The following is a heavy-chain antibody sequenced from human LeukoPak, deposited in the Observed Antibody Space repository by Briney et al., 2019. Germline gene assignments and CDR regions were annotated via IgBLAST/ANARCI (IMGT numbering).Heavy chain of an antibody. CDR2: INHSGST. Sequence: SETLSLTCAVYGGSFSGYYWSWIRQPPGKGLEWIREINHSGSTNYNPSLKSRVTISVDTSKNQFSLKLSSVTAADTAVYYCARFLTMVRGALDYWGRGTLVTVSS. CDR1: GGSFSGYY. J-gene: IGHJ4*02. D-gene: IGHD3-10*01. CDR3: ARFLTMVRGALDY. V-gene: IGHV4-34*01.